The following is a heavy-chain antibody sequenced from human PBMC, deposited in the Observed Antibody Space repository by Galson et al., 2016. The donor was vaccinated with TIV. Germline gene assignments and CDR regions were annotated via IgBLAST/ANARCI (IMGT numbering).Heavy chain of an antibody. CDR1: GGTFSNYG. Sequence: SVKVSCKASGGTFSNYGVSWVRQAPGQGLEWMGGIIPIFGVPEYGQKFQGRLTITADESTSTAYMELSSLRSEDTAVYYCARGFSKLRYYGSGSYLYFDYWGQGTLVTVSS. V-gene: IGHV1-69*13. D-gene: IGHD3-10*01. CDR3: ARGFSKLRYYGSGSYLYFDY. CDR2: IIPIFGVP. J-gene: IGHJ4*02.